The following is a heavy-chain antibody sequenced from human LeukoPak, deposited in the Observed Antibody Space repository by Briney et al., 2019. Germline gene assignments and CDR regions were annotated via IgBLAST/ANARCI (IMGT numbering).Heavy chain of an antibody. CDR3: ARDITGTTDDY. CDR1: GGSLSGYY. Sequence: PSETLSLTCAVFGGSLSGYYWSWVRQAPGKGLEWVSVIYSGGSTYYADSVKGRFTISRDNSKNTLYLQMNSLRVEDTAVYYCARDITGTTDDYWGQGTLVTVSS. CDR2: IYSGGST. D-gene: IGHD1-20*01. V-gene: IGHV3-53*05. J-gene: IGHJ4*02.